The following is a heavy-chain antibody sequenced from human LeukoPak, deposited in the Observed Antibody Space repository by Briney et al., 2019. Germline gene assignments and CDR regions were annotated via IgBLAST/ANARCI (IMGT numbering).Heavy chain of an antibody. CDR1: GFTFSSYW. V-gene: IGHV3-7*01. D-gene: IGHD2-15*01. CDR2: INQDGSEK. J-gene: IGHJ4*02. CDR3: ARDPEDYCRTTSCPWNY. Sequence: GGSLRLSCVGSGFTFSSYWMSWVRQAPGKGLEWVSNINQDGSEKYYVDSVKGRFIIYRDNTKNSLYLQMNSLSVEDTAVYYCARDPEDYCRTTSCPWNYWGQGTLVTGSS.